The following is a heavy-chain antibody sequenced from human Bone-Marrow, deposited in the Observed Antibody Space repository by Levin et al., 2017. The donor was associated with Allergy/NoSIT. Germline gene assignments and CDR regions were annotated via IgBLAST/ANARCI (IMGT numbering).Heavy chain of an antibody. D-gene: IGHD6-19*01. Sequence: GGSLRLSCKASGYTFTSYDINWVRQATGQGLEWMGWMNPSNGNTGYAQKFQGRVTMTRNTSISTAYMELSSLRSEDTAVYYCSRGLGWSDDFWGQGTLVTVSS. CDR2: MNPSNGNT. CDR1: GYTFTSYD. CDR3: SRGLGWSDDF. J-gene: IGHJ4*02. V-gene: IGHV1-8*01.